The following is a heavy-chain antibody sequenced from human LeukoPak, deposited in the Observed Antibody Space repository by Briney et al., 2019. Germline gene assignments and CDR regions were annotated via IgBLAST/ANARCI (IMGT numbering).Heavy chain of an antibody. V-gene: IGHV1-2*02. D-gene: IGHD6-19*01. CDR3: ARDSGSRGKGY. CDR1: GYTFTDYS. CDR2: IKPGSGAT. Sequence: GASVKVSCKAFGYTFTDYSIHWVRQAPGQGLEWMGWIKPGSGATSYAQKFQGRVTLTRDTSISTGYMDLSRLTSDDTAVYYCARDSGSRGKGYWGQGTLVTVSS. J-gene: IGHJ4*02.